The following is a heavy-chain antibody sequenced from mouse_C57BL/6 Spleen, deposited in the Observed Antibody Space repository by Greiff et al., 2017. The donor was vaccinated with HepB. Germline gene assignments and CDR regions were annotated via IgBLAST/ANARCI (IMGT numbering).Heavy chain of an antibody. CDR1: GFTFSSYA. J-gene: IGHJ4*01. Sequence: EVKLMESGEGLVKPGGSLKLSCAASGFTFSSYAMSWVRQTPEKRLEWVAYISSGGDYIYYADTVTGRFTISRDNARNTLYLQMSSLKSEDTAMYYCTRFLYYGNYVGYAMDYWGQGTSVTVSS. CDR3: TRFLYYGNYVGYAMDY. D-gene: IGHD2-1*01. CDR2: ISSGGDYI. V-gene: IGHV5-9-1*02.